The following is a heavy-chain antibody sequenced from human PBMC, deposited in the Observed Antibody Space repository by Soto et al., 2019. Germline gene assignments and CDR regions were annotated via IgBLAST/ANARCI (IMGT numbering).Heavy chain of an antibody. J-gene: IGHJ6*03. D-gene: IGHD5-12*01. CDR3: ARGVVATIYYYYYYMDV. CDR1: GGSFSGYY. Sequence: PSETLFLTCAVYGGSFSGYYWSWIRQPPGKGLEWIGEINHSGSTNYNPSLKSRVTISVDTSKNQFSLKLSSVTAADTAVYYCARGVVATIYYYYYYMDVWGKGTTVTVSS. V-gene: IGHV4-34*01. CDR2: INHSGST.